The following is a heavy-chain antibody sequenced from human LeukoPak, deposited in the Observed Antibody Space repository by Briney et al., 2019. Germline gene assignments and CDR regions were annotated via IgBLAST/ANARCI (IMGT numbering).Heavy chain of an antibody. J-gene: IGHJ3*02. CDR2: IFYSGST. D-gene: IGHD3-22*01. Sequence: SETLSLTCTVSGGSVTDYYWGWVRQPPGKALEWIGNIFYSGSTYYSPSLKSRVTISLDTSRNQFSLKLNSVTAADTAVYYCAKSNGYGLIDIWGQGTMVTVSS. V-gene: IGHV4-59*02. CDR3: AKSNGYGLIDI. CDR1: GGSVTDYY.